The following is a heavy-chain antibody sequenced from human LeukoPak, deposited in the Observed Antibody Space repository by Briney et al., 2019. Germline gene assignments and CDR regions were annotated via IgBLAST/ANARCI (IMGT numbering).Heavy chain of an antibody. D-gene: IGHD5-18*01. V-gene: IGHV3-23*01. J-gene: IGHJ4*02. CDR1: GFTFSNYG. Sequence: GGSLRLSCPASGFTFSNYGMSWVRQAPGKGLEWVSTISGSGGSTYYADSVKGRFTISRDNSKNTLYLQMNSLRAEDTAVYYCASEGTAMAYGTIFDYWGQGTLVTVSS. CDR3: ASEGTAMAYGTIFDY. CDR2: ISGSGGST.